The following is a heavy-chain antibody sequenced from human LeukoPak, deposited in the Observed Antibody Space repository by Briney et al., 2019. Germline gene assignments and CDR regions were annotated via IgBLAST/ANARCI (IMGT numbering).Heavy chain of an antibody. CDR2: IKKDGSEK. V-gene: IGHV3-7*01. CDR3: ARVGRSGWDFDH. CDR1: GFTFSSHR. D-gene: IGHD6-19*01. J-gene: IGHJ4*02. Sequence: GGSLRLSCAASGFTFSSHRMTWVRQAPGKGLEWVANIKKDGSEKYYVDSVKGRFTISRDNANNSLFLQLISLTVDDTAVYYCARVGRSGWDFDHWGQGTLVTVSS.